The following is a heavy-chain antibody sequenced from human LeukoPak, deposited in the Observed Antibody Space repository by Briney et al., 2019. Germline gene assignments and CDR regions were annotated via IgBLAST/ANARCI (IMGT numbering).Heavy chain of an antibody. CDR1: GFTFSTYW. J-gene: IGHJ4*02. V-gene: IGHV3-7*01. CDR2: IKQDVREK. CDR3: ARGGGNYYNY. Sequence: GGSLRLSCAASGFTFSTYWMSWVRQAPGKGLEWVANIKQDVREKYYVDSVKGRFTISRDNVKNSLYLQMNSLRAEDTAVYYCARGGGNYYNYWAQGTLVTVSS. D-gene: IGHD4-23*01.